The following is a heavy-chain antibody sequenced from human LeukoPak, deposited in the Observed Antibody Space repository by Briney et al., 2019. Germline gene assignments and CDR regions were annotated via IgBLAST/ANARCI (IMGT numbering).Heavy chain of an antibody. CDR3: ARVTRDAFDI. V-gene: IGHV3-21*01. CDR1: GFTFSDSS. CDR2: ISSRTTYI. J-gene: IGHJ3*02. Sequence: GGSLRLSCAASGFTFSDSSMNWVRQAPGKGLEWVSSISSRTTYINYADSVRGRFTISRDNAKNSLNLQMNSLRAEDTAVYYCARVTRDAFDIWGQGAMVTVSS.